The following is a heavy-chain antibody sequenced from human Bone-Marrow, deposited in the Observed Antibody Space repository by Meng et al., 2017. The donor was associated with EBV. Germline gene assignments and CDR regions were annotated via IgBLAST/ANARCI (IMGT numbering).Heavy chain of an antibody. Sequence: QIQLVQSGGEVQQPVASVRVSCKTSGYTFSSFTLNWVRQVPGQGFEWVGWIHGYSANTHYAQKFHGRVNMSTDTSTDTSYMELKNLRPDDTAIYYCVRFSNYVLDHWGQGTLVTVSS. CDR2: IHGYSANT. CDR1: GYTFSSFT. V-gene: IGHV1-18*01. J-gene: IGHJ4*02. CDR3: VRFSNYVLDH. D-gene: IGHD3-10*01.